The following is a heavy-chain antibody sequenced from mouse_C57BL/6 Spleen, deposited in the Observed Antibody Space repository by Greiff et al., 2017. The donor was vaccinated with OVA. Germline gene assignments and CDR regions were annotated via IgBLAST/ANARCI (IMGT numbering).Heavy chain of an antibody. V-gene: IGHV1-76*01. CDR1: GYTFTDYY. Sequence: QVQLQQSGAELVRPGASVKLSCKASGYTFTDYYINWVKQRPGQGLEWIARIYPGSGNTYYNEKFKGKATLTAEKSSSTAYMQLSSLTSEDSAVYFCARQDGTWAYWGQGTLVTVSA. J-gene: IGHJ3*01. CDR3: ARQDGTWAY. D-gene: IGHD3-3*01. CDR2: IYPGSGNT.